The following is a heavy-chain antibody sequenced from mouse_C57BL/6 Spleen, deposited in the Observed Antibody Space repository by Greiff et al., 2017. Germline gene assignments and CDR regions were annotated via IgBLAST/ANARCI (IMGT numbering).Heavy chain of an antibody. Sequence: VMLVESGPGLVQPSQSLSITCTVSGFSLTSYGVHWVRQSPGKGLEWLGVIWRGGSTDYNAAFMSRLSITKDNSKSQVFFKMNSLQADDTAIYYCAKNDDGYYEWFAYWGQGTLVTVSA. J-gene: IGHJ3*01. D-gene: IGHD2-3*01. CDR2: IWRGGST. CDR3: AKNDDGYYEWFAY. V-gene: IGHV2-5*01. CDR1: GFSLTSYG.